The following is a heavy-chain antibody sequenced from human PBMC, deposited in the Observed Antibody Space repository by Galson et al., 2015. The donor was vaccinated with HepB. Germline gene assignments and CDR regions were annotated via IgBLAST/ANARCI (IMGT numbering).Heavy chain of an antibody. CDR3: ARGTGGYCTNDVCYPHVMDV. CDR1: GYTFSSYG. Sequence: SVKVSCKASGYTFSSYGISWVRQAPGQGLEWMGWISVYNGKTNYAQKFRGRVTMTTDTFTSTAYMELRSLRSDDTAVYYCARGTGGYCTNDVCYPHVMDVWGKGTTVTVSS. CDR2: ISVYNGKT. V-gene: IGHV1-18*01. D-gene: IGHD2-8*01. J-gene: IGHJ6*03.